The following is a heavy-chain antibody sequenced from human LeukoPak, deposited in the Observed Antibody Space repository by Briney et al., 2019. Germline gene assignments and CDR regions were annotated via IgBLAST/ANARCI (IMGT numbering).Heavy chain of an antibody. J-gene: IGHJ4*02. V-gene: IGHV3-23*01. Sequence: GGSLRLSCAASGFTFSNYAMSWLRQAPGKGLEWVSSMSGSGGSTYYADSVKGRFTTSRDNSKNTLYLQMNNLRAEDTALYYCAKNQGQWLVPVDYWGQGTLVTVSS. D-gene: IGHD6-19*01. CDR2: MSGSGGST. CDR3: AKNQGQWLVPVDY. CDR1: GFTFSNYA.